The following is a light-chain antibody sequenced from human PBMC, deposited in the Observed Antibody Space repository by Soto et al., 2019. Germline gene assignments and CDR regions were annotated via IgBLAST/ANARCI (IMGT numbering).Light chain of an antibody. Sequence: EIVMTQSPATLSVSPGERATLSCRASQSVSSNLAWYQQKPGQAPRLLIYGASTRATGIPARFSGSGSGTEFTLTISSLQSEDFAVYYCQQYNNWPGTFGGGTVVEIK. CDR1: QSVSSN. CDR3: QQYNNWPGT. CDR2: GAS. J-gene: IGKJ4*01. V-gene: IGKV3-15*01.